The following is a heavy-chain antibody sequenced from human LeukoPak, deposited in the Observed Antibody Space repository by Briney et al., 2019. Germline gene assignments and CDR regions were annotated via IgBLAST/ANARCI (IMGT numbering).Heavy chain of an antibody. V-gene: IGHV7-4-1*02. J-gene: IGHJ4*02. D-gene: IGHD6-13*01. Sequence: ASVKDSCKASGYTFTSYGMSWVRPAPGQGLEGMGWINTNTGNPTYAQGFTGRFVFSLDTSVSTAYLQISSLKAEDTAVYYCASGYSSSWYANSFDYWSQGTLVTVSS. CDR1: GYTFTSYG. CDR2: INTNTGNP. CDR3: ASGYSSSWYANSFDY.